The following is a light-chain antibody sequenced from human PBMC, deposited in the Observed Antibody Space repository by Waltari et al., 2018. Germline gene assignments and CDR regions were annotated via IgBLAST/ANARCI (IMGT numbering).Light chain of an antibody. CDR1: QSISYW. Sequence: DIQMTQSPSTLSVSVGDRVTITCRASQSISYWLAWYQPKPGKVPKVLIYKASSLESGVPSRFSGSGSGTEFALTISSLQPDDFATYYCQQYNSAFTWTFGQGTKVEIK. CDR3: QQYNSAFTWT. CDR2: KAS. J-gene: IGKJ1*01. V-gene: IGKV1-5*03.